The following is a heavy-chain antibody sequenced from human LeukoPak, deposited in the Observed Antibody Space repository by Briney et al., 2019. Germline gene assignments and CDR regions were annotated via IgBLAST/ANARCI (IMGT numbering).Heavy chain of an antibody. V-gene: IGHV3-23*01. Sequence: GGSLRLSCAASGFTFSTYAMSCVRQAPGKGLEWVSVISGTGGDTYYADSVKGRFTISRDNSKNTLFLQMNSLRAEDTAIYYCAKDKAQLLYRAPNWFDPWGQGTLVTVSS. CDR1: GFTFSTYA. J-gene: IGHJ5*02. D-gene: IGHD2-2*02. CDR3: AKDKAQLLYRAPNWFDP. CDR2: ISGTGGDT.